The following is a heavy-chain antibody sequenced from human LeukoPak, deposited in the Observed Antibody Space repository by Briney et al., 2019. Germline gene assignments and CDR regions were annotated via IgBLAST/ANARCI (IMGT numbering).Heavy chain of an antibody. J-gene: IGHJ3*02. CDR1: GYTFTSYG. CDR3: AREEYRSSWSPDDAFDI. D-gene: IGHD6-13*01. V-gene: IGHV1-18*01. CDR2: ISAYNGNT. Sequence: ASVKVSCKASGYTFTSYGISWVRQAPGQGLEWMGWISAYNGNTNYAQKLQGRVTMTTDTSTSTAYMELRSLRSDDTAVYYCAREEYRSSWSPDDAFDIWGQGIMVTVSS.